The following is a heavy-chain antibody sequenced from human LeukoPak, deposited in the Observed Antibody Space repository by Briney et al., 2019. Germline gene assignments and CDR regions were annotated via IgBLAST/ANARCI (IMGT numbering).Heavy chain of an antibody. Sequence: SETPYLTCAVYGGSFSGCYWSWIRQPPGKGLEWIGEINHSGSTNYNPSLKSRVTISVDTSKNQFSLKLSSVTAADTAVYYCARGVYSRTQFDYWGQGTLVTVSS. D-gene: IGHD6-13*01. V-gene: IGHV4-34*01. CDR1: GGSFSGCY. CDR3: ARGVYSRTQFDY. J-gene: IGHJ4*02. CDR2: INHSGST.